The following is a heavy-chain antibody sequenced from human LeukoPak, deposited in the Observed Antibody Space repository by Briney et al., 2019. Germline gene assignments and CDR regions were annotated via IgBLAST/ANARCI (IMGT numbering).Heavy chain of an antibody. V-gene: IGHV3-48*01. CDR2: ISSSSSTI. J-gene: IGHJ4*02. D-gene: IGHD3-22*01. CDR3: ARDSYPDSSGYRLPDY. CDR1: GFTFSSYS. Sequence: GGSLRLSCAASGFTFSSYSMNWVRQAPGKGLEWVSYISSSSSTIYYADSVKGRFTISRDNAKSSLYLQMNSLRAEDTAVYYCARDSYPDSSGYRLPDYWGQGTLVTVSS.